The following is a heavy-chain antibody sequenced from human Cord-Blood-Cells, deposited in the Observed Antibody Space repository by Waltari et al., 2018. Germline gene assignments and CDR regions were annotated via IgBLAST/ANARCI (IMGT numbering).Heavy chain of an antibody. CDR3: ARDIGFWSGYHNPGAFDI. J-gene: IGHJ3*02. D-gene: IGHD3-3*01. V-gene: IGHV1-18*01. CDR1: GYTFTSYG. CDR2: IGAYNCNT. Sequence: QVQLVQSGAEVKKPGASVKVSCKASGYTFTSYGISWVRQAPGQGLEWMGWIGAYNCNTNYGKKLQARVTMTTDTSTSTAYMELRSLRSDDTAVYYCARDIGFWSGYHNPGAFDIWGQGTMVTVSS.